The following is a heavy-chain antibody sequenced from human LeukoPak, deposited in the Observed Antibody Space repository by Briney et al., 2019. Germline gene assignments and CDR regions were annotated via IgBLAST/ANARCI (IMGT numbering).Heavy chain of an antibody. CDR1: GGSISSSSAY. J-gene: IGHJ4*02. D-gene: IGHD5-18*01. Sequence: SETLSLTCTVSGGSISSSSAYWGWIRQPPGKGLEWIGSSYYSKNTYYNPSLKSRVTISADTSKNQFSLTLGSVSATDTAVYYCVSPRGFSYGYFDYWGQGTLVSVSS. V-gene: IGHV4-39*01. CDR2: SYYSKNT. CDR3: VSPRGFSYGYFDY.